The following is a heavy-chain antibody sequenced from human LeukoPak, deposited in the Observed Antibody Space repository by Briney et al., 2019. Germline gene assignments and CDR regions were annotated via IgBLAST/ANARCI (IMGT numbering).Heavy chain of an antibody. Sequence: GASVEVSCKASGYTFTGYYMHWVRQAPGQGLEWMGRINPNSGGTNYAQKFQGRVTMTRDTSISTAYMELRRLRSDDTAVYYCARGSGYSYGYHDAFDIWGQGTMVTVSS. CDR1: GYTFTGYY. D-gene: IGHD5-18*01. J-gene: IGHJ3*02. CDR2: INPNSGGT. CDR3: ARGSGYSYGYHDAFDI. V-gene: IGHV1-2*06.